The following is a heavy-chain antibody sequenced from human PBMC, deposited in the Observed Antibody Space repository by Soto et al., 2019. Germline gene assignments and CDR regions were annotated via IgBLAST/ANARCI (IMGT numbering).Heavy chain of an antibody. CDR1: GGSISSGGYS. CDR3: ARALLGRNEYYFDY. J-gene: IGHJ4*02. CDR2: IYHSGRT. V-gene: IGHV4-30-2*01. Sequence: QLQLQESGSGLVKPSQTLSLTCAVSGGSISSGGYSWSWIRQPPGKGLEWIGYIYHSGRTYYNPSLKSRVTISVDRSKNQFSLKLSSVTAADTAVYYCARALLGRNEYYFDYWGQGTLVTVSS. D-gene: IGHD1-1*01.